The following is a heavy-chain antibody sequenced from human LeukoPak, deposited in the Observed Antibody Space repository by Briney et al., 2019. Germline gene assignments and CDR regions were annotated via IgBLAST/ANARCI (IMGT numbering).Heavy chain of an antibody. CDR1: GGSISSYY. CDR3: ARYYYYDSSGYSHLFDY. V-gene: IGHV4-59*08. D-gene: IGHD3-22*01. J-gene: IGHJ4*02. Sequence: SETLSLTCTVSGGSISSYYWSWIRQPPGKGLEWIGYIYYSGSTNYNPSLKSRVTISVDTSKNQFSLKLSSVTAAGTAVYYCARYYYYDSSGYSHLFDYWGQGTLVTVSS. CDR2: IYYSGST.